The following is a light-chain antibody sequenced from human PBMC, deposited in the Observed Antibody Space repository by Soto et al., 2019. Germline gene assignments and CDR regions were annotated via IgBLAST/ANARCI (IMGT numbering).Light chain of an antibody. V-gene: IGKV3-11*01. Sequence: EIVLTQSPATLSLSPGERATLSCRASQSVSSYLAWYQQKPGQAPRLLIHDASNRATGIPARFSGSGSGTDFTLTISSLEPEDFAVYYCQQRSNSWTFGQGTKVDIK. J-gene: IGKJ1*01. CDR3: QQRSNSWT. CDR1: QSVSSY. CDR2: DAS.